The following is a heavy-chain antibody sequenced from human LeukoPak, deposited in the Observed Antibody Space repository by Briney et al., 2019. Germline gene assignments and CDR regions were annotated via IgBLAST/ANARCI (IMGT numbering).Heavy chain of an antibody. Sequence: GGSLRLSCAASGFPFSDYSMNWIRQAPGKGLEWVSYISDNGRTIYYAASVKGRFTISRDSAKSSLYLQMNSLRAEDTAVYYCVRHCSTNSCYRYWGQGTLVTVSS. CDR2: ISDNGRTI. CDR3: VRHCSTNSCYRY. D-gene: IGHD2-2*01. J-gene: IGHJ4*02. CDR1: GFPFSDYS. V-gene: IGHV3-11*04.